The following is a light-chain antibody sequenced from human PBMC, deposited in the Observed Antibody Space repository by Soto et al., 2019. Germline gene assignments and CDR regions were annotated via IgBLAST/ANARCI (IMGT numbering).Light chain of an antibody. CDR3: QQYNSWPLT. V-gene: IGKV1-5*01. J-gene: IGKJ4*01. CDR2: DAS. Sequence: DIQMTQSPSTLSASLVDRITITCRASQSISTRLAWYQQKPGKAPKFLIYDASSLESGVPSRISGSGSGTEFTLTISSLQSEDFAVYYCQQYNSWPLTFGGGTKVDIK. CDR1: QSISTR.